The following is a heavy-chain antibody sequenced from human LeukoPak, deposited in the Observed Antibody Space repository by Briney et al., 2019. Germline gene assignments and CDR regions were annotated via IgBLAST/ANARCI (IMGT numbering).Heavy chain of an antibody. CDR1: GYTFPDYG. CDR3: ARDQTIAGPPDY. CDR2: ISGYNGHT. D-gene: IGHD6-6*01. J-gene: IGHJ4*02. Sequence: ASVRVSCKASGYTFPDYGISWVRQAPGQGLEWVGWISGYNGHTNYAQKFQGRVTMTTDTSTSTVYMELRTLRSDDTAVYYCARDQTIAGPPDYWGQGTLVTVSS. V-gene: IGHV1-18*01.